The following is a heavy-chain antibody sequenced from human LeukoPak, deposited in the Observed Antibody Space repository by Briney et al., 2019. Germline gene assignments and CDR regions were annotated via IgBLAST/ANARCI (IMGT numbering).Heavy chain of an antibody. Sequence: SATALWXTTQTLTLTCTCGRLALSTTGVGVTCIRQPRAKARERLAGADSHDAKYSNASLKTRITISKDTSRDQVVLTMTNVDPLDTATYYCARSPNIRSGDYGDYFDSWGQGTLVTVSS. J-gene: IGHJ4*02. CDR2: ADSHDAK. CDR1: RLALSTTGVG. D-gene: IGHD4-17*01. V-gene: IGHV2-70*11. CDR3: ARSPNIRSGDYGDYFDS.